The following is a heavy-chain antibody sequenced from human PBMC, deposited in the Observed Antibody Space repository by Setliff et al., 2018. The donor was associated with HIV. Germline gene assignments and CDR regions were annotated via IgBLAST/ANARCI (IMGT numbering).Heavy chain of an antibody. CDR1: GDSIRSGHSY. J-gene: IGHJ4*02. D-gene: IGHD3-9*01. V-gene: IGHV3-11*04. CDR2: IYSSGSFI. Sequence: LSLTCTVSGDSIRSGHSYWSWIRQQPGKGLEWVSSIYSSGSFIYYADSMKGRFTISRDNSKNTLYLQMNSLRAEDTAVYYCARENYDILTGYYDHWGQGALVTVSS. CDR3: ARENYDILTGYYDH.